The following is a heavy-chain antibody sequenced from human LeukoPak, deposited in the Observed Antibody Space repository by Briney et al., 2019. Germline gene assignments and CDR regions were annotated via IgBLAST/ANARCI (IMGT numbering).Heavy chain of an antibody. D-gene: IGHD3-3*01. CDR1: GGSISSYY. CDR2: IYYSGST. CDR3: AARYYDFWSGYQDYYYYMDV. V-gene: IGHV4-59*01. Sequence: SETLSLTCTVSGGSISSYYWSWIRQPPRKGLEWIGYIYYSGSTNYNPSLKSRVTISVDTSKNQFSLKLSSVTAADTAVYYCAARYYDFWSGYQDYYYYMDVWGKGTTVTVSS. J-gene: IGHJ6*03.